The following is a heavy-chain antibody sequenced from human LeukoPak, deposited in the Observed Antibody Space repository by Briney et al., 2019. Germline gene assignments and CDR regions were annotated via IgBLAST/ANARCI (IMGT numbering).Heavy chain of an antibody. CDR2: IIPIFGTA. D-gene: IGHD6-19*01. CDR1: RGTFSSYA. CDR3: ARVRTSVAGSYYYYYYMDV. V-gene: IGHV1-69*05. Sequence: SVKVSCKASRGTFSSYAISWVRQAPGQGLEWMGRIIPIFGTANYAQKFQGRVTITTDESTSTAYMELSSLRSEDTAVYYCARVRTSVAGSYYYYYYMDVWGKGTTVTVSS. J-gene: IGHJ6*03.